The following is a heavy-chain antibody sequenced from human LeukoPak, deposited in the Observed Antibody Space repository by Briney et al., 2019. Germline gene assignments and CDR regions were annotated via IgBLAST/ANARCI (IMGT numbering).Heavy chain of an antibody. D-gene: IGHD3-3*01. J-gene: IGHJ4*02. CDR3: ASGQYYDLWSGYYVD. Sequence: SETLSLTCAVYGGSFSGYYWSWIRQPPGKGLEWIGEINHSGSTNYNPSLESRVTISVDTSKNHFSLKLSSVTAADTAVYYCASGQYYDLWSGYYVDWGQGTLVTVSA. V-gene: IGHV4-34*01. CDR1: GGSFSGYY. CDR2: INHSGST.